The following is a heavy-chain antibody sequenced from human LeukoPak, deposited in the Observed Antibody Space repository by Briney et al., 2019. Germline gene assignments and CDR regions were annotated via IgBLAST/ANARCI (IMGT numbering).Heavy chain of an antibody. CDR1: GGSFSGYC. D-gene: IGHD2-21*02. V-gene: IGHV4-34*01. CDR2: INHSGST. CDR3: ARQDENDYWFDP. J-gene: IGHJ5*02. Sequence: SETLSLTCAVYGGSFSGYCWSWIRQPPGKGLEWIGEINHSGSTNYNPSLKSRVTISVDTSKNQISLNLSSVTAADTALYYCARQDENDYWFDPWGQGTLLTVSS.